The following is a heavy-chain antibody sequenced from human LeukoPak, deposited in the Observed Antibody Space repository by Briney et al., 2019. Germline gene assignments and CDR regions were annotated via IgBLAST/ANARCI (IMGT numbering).Heavy chain of an antibody. D-gene: IGHD6-6*01. V-gene: IGHV3-66*04. Sequence: GSLSLSCAASGFTVSSNFMSWARQAPGKGLEWVSVIYSGGNTYYSDSVKGRFTISRDNSKNTLYLQMNSLSAEDTAVYYCASHPSGSSQGPSYYYGMDVWGRGTTVTVSS. CDR1: GFTVSSNF. CDR3: ASHPSGSSQGPSYYYGMDV. CDR2: IYSGGNT. J-gene: IGHJ6*02.